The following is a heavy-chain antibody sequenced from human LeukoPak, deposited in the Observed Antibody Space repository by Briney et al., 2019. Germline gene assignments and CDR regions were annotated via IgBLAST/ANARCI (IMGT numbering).Heavy chain of an antibody. J-gene: IGHJ4*02. Sequence: SETLSLTCAVYGGSFSGYYWSWIRQPPGKGLEWIGYIYYSGSTNYNPSLKSRVTISVDTSKNQFSLKLSSVTAADTAVYYCARGVPVSHWELLPPYYFDYWGQGTLVTVSS. V-gene: IGHV4-59*12. D-gene: IGHD1-26*01. CDR3: ARGVPVSHWELLPPYYFDY. CDR1: GGSFSGYY. CDR2: IYYSGST.